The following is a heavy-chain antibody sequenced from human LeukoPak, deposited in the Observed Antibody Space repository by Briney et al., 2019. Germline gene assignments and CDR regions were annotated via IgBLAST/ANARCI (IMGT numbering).Heavy chain of an antibody. V-gene: IGHV3-23*01. CDR2: ITTGGPNT. CDR3: AKDGGLWVSAHWGDS. D-gene: IGHD7-27*01. CDR1: GFTFSSYT. Sequence: GGSLRLSCTASGFTFSSYTMSWVRQAPGRGLKWVSTITTGGPNTYYADSVKGRFTVSRDDSKNTLYLQMNSLRAEDTAVYYCAKDGGLWVSAHWGDSWGRGTLVTVSS. J-gene: IGHJ4*02.